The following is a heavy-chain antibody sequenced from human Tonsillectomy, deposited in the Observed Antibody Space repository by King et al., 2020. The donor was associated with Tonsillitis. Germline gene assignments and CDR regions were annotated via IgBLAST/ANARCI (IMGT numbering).Heavy chain of an antibody. CDR1: GFTFSSYA. CDR3: AKVSEIAMVTTHPPVVAFVV. V-gene: IGHV3-23*03. Sequence: DVQLVESGGGLVQPGGSLRLSCAASGFTFSSYAMSWVRQAPGKGLEWVSIIYSGGSRTFYADSVKGRFTISRDNSKNRLYLQMNSLRAEDTAVYFCAKVSEIAMVTTHPPVVAFVVWGEGTMVALSS. J-gene: IGHJ3*01. D-gene: IGHD4-17*01. CDR2: IYSGGSRT.